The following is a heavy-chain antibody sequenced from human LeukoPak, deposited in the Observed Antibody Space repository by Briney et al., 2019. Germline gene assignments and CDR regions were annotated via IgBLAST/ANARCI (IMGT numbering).Heavy chain of an antibody. V-gene: IGHV3-74*01. CDR3: ARGGSPYYSDY. CDR1: GFTFSGSA. Sequence: PGGSLRLSCAASGFTFSGSAMHWARQAPGKGLIWVSRINSDGSSTNYADSVKGRFTISRDNAKNTLYLQMNSLRAEDTAVYYCARGGSPYYSDYWGQGTLVTVSS. CDR2: INSDGSST. J-gene: IGHJ4*02. D-gene: IGHD3-10*01.